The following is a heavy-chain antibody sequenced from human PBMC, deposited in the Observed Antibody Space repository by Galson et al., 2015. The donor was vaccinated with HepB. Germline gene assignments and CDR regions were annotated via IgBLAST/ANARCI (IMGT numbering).Heavy chain of an antibody. CDR1: GGTFTSYA. J-gene: IGHJ4*03. D-gene: IGHD3-22*01. CDR2: ILPILSRT. Sequence: SVKVSCKAPGGTFTSYAISWVRQAPGQGLEWMGRILPILSRTDYAQKFQGRVTLTADTSTTTAYTELSSLKSDDTAVYYCARYTYYYESFDHWGQGTLVTVSS. CDR3: ARYTYYYESFDH. V-gene: IGHV1-69*04.